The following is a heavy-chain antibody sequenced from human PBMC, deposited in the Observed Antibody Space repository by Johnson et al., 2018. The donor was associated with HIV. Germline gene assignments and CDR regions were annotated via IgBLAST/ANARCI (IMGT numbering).Heavy chain of an antibody. CDR1: GFTVSNTY. V-gene: IGHV3-13*01. CDR2: IGIAGDT. D-gene: IGHD3-10*01. Sequence: VQLMESGGGLVQPGGSLRLSCAASGFTVSNTYMSWVRQAPGKGLEWVSVIGIAGDTYYPGSVTGRFTISRENAKNSFYLQMNSLGVGDTAVYYCARRAYGSRSFSDAFDLWGPGTTVIVSS. CDR3: ARRAYGSRSFSDAFDL. J-gene: IGHJ3*01.